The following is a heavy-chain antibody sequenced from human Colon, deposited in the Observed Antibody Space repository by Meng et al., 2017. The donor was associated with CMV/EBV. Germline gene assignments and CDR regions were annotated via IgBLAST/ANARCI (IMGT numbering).Heavy chain of an antibody. V-gene: IGHV3-20*04. D-gene: IGHD3-10*01. J-gene: IGHJ4*02. CDR3: ARGVTAVGQRHYFDH. Sequence: GESLKISCAASGFTFDDYGMMWVRQAPGKGLEWVSGNNWNGADTGYADSVKGRFTISRDNAKNSLYLQMNSLRAEDTAVYYCARGVTAVGQRHYFDHWGQGTQVTVSS. CDR1: GFTFDDYG. CDR2: NNWNGADT.